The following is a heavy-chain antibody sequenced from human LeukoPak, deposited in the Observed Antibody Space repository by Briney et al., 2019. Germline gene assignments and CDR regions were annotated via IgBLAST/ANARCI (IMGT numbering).Heavy chain of an antibody. V-gene: IGHV3-7*01. CDR3: ARDMRYLGP. D-gene: IGHD2-2*02. CDR2: IRQDGSET. CDR1: GFAFSGHW. Sequence: GGSLRLSCAASGFAFSGHWMSWVRQAPGKGLEWVANIRQDGSETHYVDSVKGRFTISRDNAKNSLFLQMNNVRAEDTAVYYCARDMRYLGPWGQGTLVTVSS. J-gene: IGHJ5*02.